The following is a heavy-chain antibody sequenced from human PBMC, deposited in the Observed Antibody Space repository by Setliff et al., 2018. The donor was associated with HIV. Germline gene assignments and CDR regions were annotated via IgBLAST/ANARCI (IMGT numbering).Heavy chain of an antibody. J-gene: IGHJ4*02. Sequence: TLSLTCSVSGGSFSGYYWSWIRQPPGKGLEWIGYIYIYNSGSTNYNPSLTSRVTISADTSRNQFSLKLTSVTAADTAIYYCARGVNLDYWGQGTQVTVSS. CDR3: ARGVNLDY. CDR2: IYIYNSGST. V-gene: IGHV4-59*01. D-gene: IGHD3-3*01. CDR1: GGSFSGYY.